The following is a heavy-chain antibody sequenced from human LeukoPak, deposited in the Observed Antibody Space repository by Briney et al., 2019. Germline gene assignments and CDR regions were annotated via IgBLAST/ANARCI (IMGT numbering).Heavy chain of an antibody. J-gene: IGHJ4*02. Sequence: SETLSLTCAVYGGSFSGYYWSWIRQPPGKGLEWIGEINHSGSTNYNPSLKSRVTISVDTSKNQFSLKLSSVTAADTAVYYCARGGRGVFGYWGQGTLVTVSS. CDR3: ARGGRGVFGY. D-gene: IGHD3-10*01. V-gene: IGHV4-34*09. CDR2: INHSGST. CDR1: GGSFSGYY.